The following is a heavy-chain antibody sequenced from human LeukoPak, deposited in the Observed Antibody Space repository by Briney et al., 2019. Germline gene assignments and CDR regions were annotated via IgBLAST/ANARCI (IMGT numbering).Heavy chain of an antibody. Sequence: SETLSLTCTAYGGSFSGHYWSWIRQPPGKGLEWIGDINHSGGTNYNPSLKSRVTISLDTSKNQFSLKLSSVTAADTAVYYCARGLATMIVVVKGAFDIWGQGTMVTVSS. CDR3: ARGLATMIVVVKGAFDI. CDR2: INHSGGT. J-gene: IGHJ3*02. D-gene: IGHD3-22*01. CDR1: GGSFSGHY. V-gene: IGHV4-34*01.